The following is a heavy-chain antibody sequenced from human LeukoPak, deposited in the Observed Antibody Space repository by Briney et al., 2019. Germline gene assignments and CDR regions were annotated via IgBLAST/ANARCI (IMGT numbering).Heavy chain of an antibody. CDR1: GFTFSSYA. J-gene: IGHJ4*02. D-gene: IGHD1-1*01. CDR3: ANLRESFWIPEFDY. Sequence: GRSLRLSCAASGFTFSSYAMHWVRQAPGKGLEWVAVISYDGSNKYYADSVKGRFTVSRDNSKNTLYLQMNSLRAEDTAVYYCANLRESFWIPEFDYWGQGSLVTVSS. CDR2: ISYDGSNK. V-gene: IGHV3-30*04.